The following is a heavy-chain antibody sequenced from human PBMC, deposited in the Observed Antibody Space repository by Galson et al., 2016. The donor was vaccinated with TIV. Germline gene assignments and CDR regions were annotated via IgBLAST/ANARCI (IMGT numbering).Heavy chain of an antibody. CDR1: GGTFNIYA. CDR3: ARPSSSCRGCSYYYMDV. CDR2: ILPIFGAA. V-gene: IGHV1-69*13. J-gene: IGHJ6*03. Sequence: SVKVSCKASGGTFNIYAISWVRQAPGQGLEWMGGILPIFGAATYAQKFQSRVTITADESTNTAYMELSSLKSDDTAMYYCARPSSSCRGCSYYYMDVWGKGTTVTVSS. D-gene: IGHD6-19*01.